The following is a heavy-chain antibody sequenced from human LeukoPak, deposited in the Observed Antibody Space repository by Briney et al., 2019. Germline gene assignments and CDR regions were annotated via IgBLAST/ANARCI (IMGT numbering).Heavy chain of an antibody. CDR2: ISSSGDTT. CDR3: ARDRSLGSGSLFGY. CDR1: GFTFSIYE. Sequence: GGSLRLSCAASGFTFSIYEMNWVRQAPGKELVWVSYISSSGDTTYYADSVRGRFTISRDNAKNSLYLQMNSLRAEDTAVYYCARDRSLGSGSLFGYWGQGTLVTVSS. V-gene: IGHV3-48*03. J-gene: IGHJ4*02. D-gene: IGHD3-10*01.